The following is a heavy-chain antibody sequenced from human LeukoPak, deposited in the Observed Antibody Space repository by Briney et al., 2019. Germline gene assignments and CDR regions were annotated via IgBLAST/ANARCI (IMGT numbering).Heavy chain of an antibody. J-gene: IGHJ4*02. D-gene: IGHD3-3*01. CDR3: ARGRFWSGYYPEAFDY. CDR2: IGTAGDT. CDR1: GFTFSSYD. Sequence: GGSLRLSCAASGFTFSSYDMHWVRQATGKGLERVSSIGTAGDTYYPGSVKGRFTISRENAKNSLYLQMNSLRAGDTAVYYCARGRFWSGYYPEAFDYWGQGTLVTVSS. V-gene: IGHV3-13*01.